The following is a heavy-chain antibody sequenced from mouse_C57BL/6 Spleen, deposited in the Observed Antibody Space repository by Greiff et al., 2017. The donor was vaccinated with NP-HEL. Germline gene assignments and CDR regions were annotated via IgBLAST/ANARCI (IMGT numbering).Heavy chain of an antibody. CDR3: ARWRGGYFDY. CDR1: GYTFTDYN. CDR2: INPNNGGT. J-gene: IGHJ2*01. Sequence: EVKLMESGPELVKPGASVKMSCKASGYTFTDYNMHWVKQSHGKSLEWIGYINPNNGGTSYNQKFKGKATLTVNKSSSTAYMELRSLTSEDAAVYYCARWRGGYFDYWGQGTTLTVSS. V-gene: IGHV1-22*01.